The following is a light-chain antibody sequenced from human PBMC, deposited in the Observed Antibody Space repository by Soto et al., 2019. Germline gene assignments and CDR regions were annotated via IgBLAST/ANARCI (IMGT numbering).Light chain of an antibody. J-gene: IGKJ1*01. Sequence: DIQMTQSPSTLSASVGDIVTSTCRSSQSISSWLAWYQQKPGKAPKLLIYVASGLESGVPSRFSGSGSGTEFTLTISSLQPDDFATYYCKQYNSSWTFGQGTKVEIK. CDR3: KQYNSSWT. CDR2: VAS. V-gene: IGKV1-5*01. CDR1: QSISSW.